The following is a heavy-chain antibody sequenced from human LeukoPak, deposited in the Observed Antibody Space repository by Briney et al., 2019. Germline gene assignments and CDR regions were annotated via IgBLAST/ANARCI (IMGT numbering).Heavy chain of an antibody. V-gene: IGHV3-30-3*01. CDR2: VSYDGNRK. J-gene: IGHJ4*02. Sequence: GGSLRLSCAASGFTFSSYAMSWVRQAPGKGLEWVTIVSYDGNRKYYADSVRGRFTVSRDNSKNTLHLEMNSLRVEDTAVYYCARDMRGREAGATISDYWGQGTLVTVSS. D-gene: IGHD1-26*01. CDR3: ARDMRGREAGATISDY. CDR1: GFTFSSYA.